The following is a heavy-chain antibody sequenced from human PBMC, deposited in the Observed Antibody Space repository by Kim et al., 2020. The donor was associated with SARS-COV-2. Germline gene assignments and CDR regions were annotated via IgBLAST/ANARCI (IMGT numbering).Heavy chain of an antibody. J-gene: IGHJ3*01. CDR1: GFTFSDKF. CDR2: ISSSSGYT. CDR3: VRVRTSSGEAFDF. V-gene: IGHV3-11*05. D-gene: IGHD2-2*01. Sequence: GGSLRLSCAASGFTFSDKFMSWIRQAPGKGQEWVSYISSSSGYTNYSDSVKGRFTISRDNAKSSLYLQMNSLRAEDTAVYYCVRVRTSSGEAFDFWGQGT.